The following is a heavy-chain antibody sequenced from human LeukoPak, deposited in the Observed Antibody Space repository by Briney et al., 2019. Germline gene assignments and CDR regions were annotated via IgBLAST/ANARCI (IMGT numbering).Heavy chain of an antibody. J-gene: IGHJ4*02. V-gene: IGHV4-39*01. CDR2: IYYSGST. D-gene: IGHD3-10*01. Sequence: KASETLSLTCTVSGGSISSSSYYWGWIRQPPGKGLEWIGSIYYSGSTYYNPSLKSRVTISVDTSKNQFSLKLSSVTAADTAIYYCAGLYTSGSYYGYWGQGTLVTVSS. CDR1: GGSISSSSYY. CDR3: AGLYTSGSYYGY.